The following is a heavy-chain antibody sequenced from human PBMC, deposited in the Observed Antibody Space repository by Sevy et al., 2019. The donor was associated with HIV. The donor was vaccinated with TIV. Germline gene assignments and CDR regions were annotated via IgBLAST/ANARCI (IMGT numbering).Heavy chain of an antibody. CDR3: AREYYDYVWGSYRSRGWFDP. V-gene: IGHV3-30-3*01. Sequence: GGSLRLSCAASGFTFSSYDMHWVRQAPGKGLEWVAVISYDGSNKYYADSVKGRFTISRDNSKNTLYLQMNSLRAEDTAVYYCAREYYDYVWGSYRSRGWFDPWGQGTLVTVSS. CDR1: GFTFSSYD. D-gene: IGHD3-16*02. J-gene: IGHJ5*02. CDR2: ISYDGSNK.